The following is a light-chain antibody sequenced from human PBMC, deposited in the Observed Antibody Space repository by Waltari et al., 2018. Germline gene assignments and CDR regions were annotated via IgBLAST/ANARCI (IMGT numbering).Light chain of an antibody. J-gene: IGKJ3*01. V-gene: IGKV1D-16*01. Sequence: DIQMTQFPSSLSASVGDRVTITCRASESVTGWLAWYQQKPGRAPKSLIYGASTLQSGVPSRFSGSVSGPDFILTINSLQPEDFATYYCQQYNSFPFTFGPGTKVEIK. CDR1: ESVTGW. CDR2: GAS. CDR3: QQYNSFPFT.